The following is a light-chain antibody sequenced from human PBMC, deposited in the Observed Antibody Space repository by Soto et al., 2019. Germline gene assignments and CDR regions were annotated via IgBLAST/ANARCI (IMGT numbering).Light chain of an antibody. CDR3: AAWDDSLSGL. V-gene: IGLV1-47*01. CDR2: RNN. Sequence: QPVLTQPPSASGTPGQRVTISCSGSSSNIGSNYVYWYQQLPGTAPKLLTYRNNQRPSGVPDRFSGSKSGTSASLAISGLRSEDEADYYCAAWDDSLSGLFGGGTKLTVL. CDR1: SSNIGSNY. J-gene: IGLJ3*02.